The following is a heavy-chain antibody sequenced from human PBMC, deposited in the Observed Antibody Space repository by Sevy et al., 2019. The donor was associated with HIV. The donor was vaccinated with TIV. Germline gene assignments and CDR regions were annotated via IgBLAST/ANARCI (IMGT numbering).Heavy chain of an antibody. CDR2: INPSSGGT. CDR1: GYTFTYYY. J-gene: IGHJ5*02. CDR3: ARQVDNWFDP. D-gene: IGHD2-15*01. Sequence: ASVKVSCETSGYTFTYYYIHWVRQAPGQGPGWMGWINPSSGGTQYAQKFQGRVSVTSDTSRRTSYMELRRLRSDDTALYYCARQVDNWFDPWGQGTPVTVSS. V-gene: IGHV1-2*02.